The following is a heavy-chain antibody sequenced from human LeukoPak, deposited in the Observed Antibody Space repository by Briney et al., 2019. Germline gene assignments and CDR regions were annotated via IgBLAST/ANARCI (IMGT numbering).Heavy chain of an antibody. CDR3: ARGGFTYGHLVV. D-gene: IGHD3-10*01. CDR2: IYYSGST. CDR1: GFTFTNYA. V-gene: IGHV4-30-4*01. Sequence: LRLSCTASGFTFTNYAMSWVRQLPGKGLEWIGDIYYSGSTYYNPSLKSRVIISLDTSSNQFSLRLTSVTAADAAVYYCARGGFTYGHLVVWGQGTLVTVSS. J-gene: IGHJ4*02.